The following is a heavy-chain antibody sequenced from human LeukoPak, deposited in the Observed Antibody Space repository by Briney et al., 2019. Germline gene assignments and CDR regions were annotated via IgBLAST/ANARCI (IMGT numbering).Heavy chain of an antibody. J-gene: IGHJ4*02. D-gene: IGHD3-22*01. CDR3: ARDEYYYDSSGYRTPLDY. Sequence: GGSLRLSCAASGFTVSSNYMSWVRQAPGKGLEWVAVISYDGSNKYYADSVRGRFTISRDNSKNTLYLQMNSLRAEDTAVYYCARDEYYYDSSGYRTPLDYWGQGTLVTVSS. V-gene: IGHV3-30-3*01. CDR1: GFTVSSNY. CDR2: ISYDGSNK.